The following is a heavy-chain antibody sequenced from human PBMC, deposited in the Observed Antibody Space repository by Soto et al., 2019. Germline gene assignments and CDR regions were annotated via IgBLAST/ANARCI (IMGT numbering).Heavy chain of an antibody. CDR1: GGSISSSNW. J-gene: IGHJ4*02. CDR2: IYHSGST. V-gene: IGHV4-4*02. Sequence: SSETLSLTCAVSGGSISSSNWWSWVRQPPGKGLEWIGDIYHSGSTNYNPSLKSRVTISVDTSKNQFSLKLRSVTAEDTAVYYCARLDSRQGHYYDYWGQGTLVTVSS. D-gene: IGHD2-21*01. CDR3: ARLDSRQGHYYDY.